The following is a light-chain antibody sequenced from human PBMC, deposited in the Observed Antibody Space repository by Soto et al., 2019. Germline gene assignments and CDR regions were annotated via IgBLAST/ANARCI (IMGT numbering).Light chain of an antibody. CDR1: KLGDNY. J-gene: IGLJ1*01. CDR2: QDS. V-gene: IGLV3-1*01. CDR3: QASDSSSPYV. Sequence: SYELTQPPSVSVSPGQTTSITCSGDKLGDNYAYWYQQKPGQSPVLVIYQDSKRPSGIPERFSGSNSGNTATLTISGTQAMDEADYYCQASDSSSPYVFGTGTKLTVL.